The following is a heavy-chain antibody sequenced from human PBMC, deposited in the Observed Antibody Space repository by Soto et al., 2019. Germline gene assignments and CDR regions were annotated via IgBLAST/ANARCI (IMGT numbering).Heavy chain of an antibody. CDR2: ISYDGSET. CDR1: GFTFRSYA. D-gene: IGHD2-15*01. CDR3: VNYRIKGQGYFFAF. J-gene: IGHJ4*02. Sequence: GGSLRLSCAASGFTFRSYALHWVRQAPGKGLEWVALISYDGSETDYADSVKGRFTISRDNSKNTLYLQMNSLRAEDTAVYYFVNYRIKGQGYFFAFWGQGSLV. V-gene: IGHV3-30*03.